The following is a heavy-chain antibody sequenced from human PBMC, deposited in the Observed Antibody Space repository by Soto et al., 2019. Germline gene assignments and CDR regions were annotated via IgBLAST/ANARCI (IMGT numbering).Heavy chain of an antibody. J-gene: IGHJ6*02. V-gene: IGHV3-21*01. CDR3: ARMSIVGRRDYYYGMDV. D-gene: IGHD6-6*01. CDR1: GFTFSDYS. Sequence: PGGSLRLSCAASGFTFSDYSMNWVRQAPGKGLEWVSSLTPSGSYLYYADSVKGRFTISRDSTKFSLYLQMDSLRADDTAVYYCARMSIVGRRDYYYGMDVWGQGTTITVSS. CDR2: LTPSGSYL.